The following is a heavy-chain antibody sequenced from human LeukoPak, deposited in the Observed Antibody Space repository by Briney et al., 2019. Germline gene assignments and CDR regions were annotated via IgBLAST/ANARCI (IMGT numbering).Heavy chain of an antibody. CDR2: ISPNSGGT. D-gene: IGHD3-9*01. Sequence: VASVKVSCKASGYTFTGYYMHWVRQAPGQGLEWMGWISPNSGGTSYAQKFQGRVTMTRDTSISTAYMELSRLRSDDTAVYYCARRRVGLRYFDWPNDAFDIWGQGTMVTVSS. CDR3: ARRRVGLRYFDWPNDAFDI. J-gene: IGHJ3*02. V-gene: IGHV1-2*02. CDR1: GYTFTGYY.